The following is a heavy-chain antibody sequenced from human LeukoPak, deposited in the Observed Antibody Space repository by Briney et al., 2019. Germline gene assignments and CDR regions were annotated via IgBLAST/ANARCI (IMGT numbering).Heavy chain of an antibody. D-gene: IGHD2-21*02. CDR2: IYPGDYET. J-gene: IGHJ4*02. CDR1: GYSFSNYW. V-gene: IGHV5-51*01. Sequence: GESLKISCEGSGYSFSNYWIGWVRQMPGKGLEWMGIIYPGDYETRYSPSFQGLVTISVDKSISTAYLQWSSLKASDTAMYYCAIPPGYCGNDCSFDRWGQGTLVTVSS. CDR3: AIPPGYCGNDCSFDR.